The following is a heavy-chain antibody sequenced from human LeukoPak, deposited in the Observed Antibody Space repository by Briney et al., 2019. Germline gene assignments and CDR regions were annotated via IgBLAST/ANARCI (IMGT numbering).Heavy chain of an antibody. D-gene: IGHD6-13*01. CDR3: ARIGGQQLVKVQK. V-gene: IGHV3-48*01. Sequence: PGGSLRLSCAASGFTFSSYSMNWVRQAPGKGLEWVSYISSSSSTIYYADSVKGRFIISRDNAKNSLYLQMNSLRAEDTAVYYCARIGGQQLVKVQKWGQGTLVTVSS. CDR2: ISSSSSTI. J-gene: IGHJ4*02. CDR1: GFTFSSYS.